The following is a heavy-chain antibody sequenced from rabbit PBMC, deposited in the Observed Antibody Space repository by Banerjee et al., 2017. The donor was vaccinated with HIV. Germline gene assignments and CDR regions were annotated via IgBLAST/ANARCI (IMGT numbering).Heavy chain of an antibody. J-gene: IGHJ4*01. Sequence: EESGGGLVQPEGSLALTCTASGFTLSSYWMCWVRQAPGKGLEWIGCINSNTGNTVYASWAKGRFTISKTSSTTVTLQMTSLTAADTATYFCARDLAGVIGWNFSLWGQGTLVTVS. CDR1: GFTLSSYW. CDR3: ARDLAGVIGWNFSL. D-gene: IGHD4-1*01. V-gene: IGHV1S45*01. CDR2: INSNTGNT.